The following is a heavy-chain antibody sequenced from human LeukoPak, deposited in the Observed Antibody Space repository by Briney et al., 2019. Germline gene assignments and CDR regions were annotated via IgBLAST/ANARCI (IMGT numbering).Heavy chain of an antibody. Sequence: GGSLRLSCAASGFTFSSHWMHWVRQAPGKRVMWVSRIKIDGSSTAYADSVEGRFTISRDNAKNTLCLQMDSLGVEDTGVYYCARGGSPPEALGDAFDIWGQGTMVTVSS. CDR3: ARGGSPPEALGDAFDI. CDR1: GFTFSSHW. D-gene: IGHD1-26*01. V-gene: IGHV3-74*01. J-gene: IGHJ3*02. CDR2: IKIDGSST.